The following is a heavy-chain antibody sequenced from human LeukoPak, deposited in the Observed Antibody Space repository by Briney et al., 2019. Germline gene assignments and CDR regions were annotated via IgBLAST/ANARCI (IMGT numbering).Heavy chain of an antibody. J-gene: IGHJ6*02. V-gene: IGHV1-3*01. CDR2: INAANGNT. CDR3: ARDDSGLTGTTLYYYYGMDV. Sequence: ASVTVSCKTSGFTFTTYTMHWVRQAPGQRLEWMGWINAANGNTQYSQKFQGRVTITRDTSASTAYMELSSLRSEDTAVYYCARDDSGLTGTTLYYYYGMDVWGQGTTVTVSS. D-gene: IGHD1-7*01. CDR1: GFTFTTYT.